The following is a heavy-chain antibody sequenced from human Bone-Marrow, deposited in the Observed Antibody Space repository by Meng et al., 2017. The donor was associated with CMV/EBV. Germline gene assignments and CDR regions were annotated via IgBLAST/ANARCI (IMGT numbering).Heavy chain of an antibody. D-gene: IGHD1-26*01. V-gene: IGHV1-69*04. J-gene: IGHJ4*02. CDR3: ARDSSGSYYGH. CDR1: GGTFSSYT. CDR2: IIPILGIA. Sequence: SVKVSRKTSGGTFSSYTISWVRQAPGQGLEWMGRIIPILGIANYAQKLQGTVTITADKSTSTAYMELSSLRSEDTAVYYCARDSSGSYYGHWGQGTLVTVSS.